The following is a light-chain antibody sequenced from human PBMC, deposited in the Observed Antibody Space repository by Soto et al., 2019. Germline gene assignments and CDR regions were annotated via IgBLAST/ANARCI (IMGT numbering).Light chain of an antibody. CDR3: QQSYSSSWT. J-gene: IGKJ1*01. Sequence: DIQMTQSPSSLSASVGDRVTITCRAGQNISSYLNWYQQKPGKAPKLLIYGASSLQSGVTSRFSGSGSGTDFTLSISSLQPEGFASYYCQQSYSSSWTFGQGTKVDIK. CDR2: GAS. CDR1: QNISSY. V-gene: IGKV1-39*01.